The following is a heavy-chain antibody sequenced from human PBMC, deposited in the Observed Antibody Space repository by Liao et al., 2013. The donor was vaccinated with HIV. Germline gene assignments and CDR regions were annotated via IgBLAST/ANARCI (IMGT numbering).Heavy chain of an antibody. CDR1: GGSIISYY. CDR2: IYYSGST. J-gene: IGHJ3*02. D-gene: IGHD2-21*01. Sequence: QVQLQESGSRLVKPSETLSLTCTVSGGSIISYYWSWIRQPPGKGLEWIGNIYYSGSTNYNPSLKSRVTISVDTSNNQFSLNLRSMTAADTAVYYCARTAYCGTDCSHDAFDIWGQGTMVTVSS. CDR3: ARTAYCGTDCSHDAFDI. V-gene: IGHV4-59*13.